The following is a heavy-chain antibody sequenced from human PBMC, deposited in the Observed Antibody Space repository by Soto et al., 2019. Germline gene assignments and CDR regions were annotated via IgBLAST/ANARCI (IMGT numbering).Heavy chain of an antibody. V-gene: IGHV1-18*01. CDR1: GYTFTSYG. Sequence: ASVKVSCKASGYTFTSYGISWVRQAPGQGLEWMGWISAYNGNTNYAQKLQGRVTMTTDTSTSTAYMELRSLRSDDTAVYYCARDYYGTSYYYDSSGYSGPRDFDYWGQGTLVTVSS. D-gene: IGHD3-22*01. J-gene: IGHJ4*02. CDR2: ISAYNGNT. CDR3: ARDYYGTSYYYDSSGYSGPRDFDY.